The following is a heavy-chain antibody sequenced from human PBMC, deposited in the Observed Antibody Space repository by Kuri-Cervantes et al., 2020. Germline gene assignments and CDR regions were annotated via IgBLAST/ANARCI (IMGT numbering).Heavy chain of an antibody. D-gene: IGHD1-26*01. CDR2: INSDGSST. V-gene: IGHV3-74*01. CDR1: GFTFSSYW. Sequence: GESLKISCAASGFTFSSYWMHWVRQAPGKGLVWVSRINSDGSSTSYADSVKGRFTISRDNAKNTPYLQMNSLRAEDTAVYYCATTTSYYYYYGMDVWGQGTTVTVSS. J-gene: IGHJ6*02. CDR3: ATTTSYYYYYGMDV.